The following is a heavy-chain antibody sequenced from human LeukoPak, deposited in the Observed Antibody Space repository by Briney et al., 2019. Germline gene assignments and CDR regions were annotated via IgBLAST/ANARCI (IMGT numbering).Heavy chain of an antibody. Sequence: GESLKISCKGSGYRFNSYWIGWVRQVPGKGLEWMGIIYPGDSDTRYSPSFQGQVTISADKSISTAYLQWSSLKASDTAMYYCARYSGSYYGAYYFDYWGQGTLVTVSS. D-gene: IGHD1-26*01. CDR3: ARYSGSYYGAYYFDY. CDR2: IYPGDSDT. J-gene: IGHJ4*02. CDR1: GYRFNSYW. V-gene: IGHV5-51*01.